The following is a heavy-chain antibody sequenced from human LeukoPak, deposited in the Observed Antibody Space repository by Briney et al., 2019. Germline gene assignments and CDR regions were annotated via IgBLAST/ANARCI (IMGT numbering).Heavy chain of an antibody. CDR2: VSNSGSA. D-gene: IGHD6-13*01. CDR1: GGSVSSGAYY. V-gene: IGHV4-61*08. Sequence: SETLSLTCNVSGGSVSSGAYYWSWVRQPPGKGLDWIGYVSNSGSAEYNPSLKSRVTMSVDTTTNQFSLKLSSVTAADTAVYYCARHTDIAALSSLNYWGQGTLVTVSS. J-gene: IGHJ4*02. CDR3: ARHTDIAALSSLNY.